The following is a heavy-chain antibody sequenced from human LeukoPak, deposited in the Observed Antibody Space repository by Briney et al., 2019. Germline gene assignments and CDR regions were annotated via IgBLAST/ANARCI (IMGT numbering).Heavy chain of an antibody. J-gene: IGHJ4*02. D-gene: IGHD2-8*01. CDR2: IKQDGSET. CDR3: AKDVCTSPRCLLYFDS. V-gene: IGHV3-7*03. CDR1: RFTLSNYW. Sequence: GGSLRLSCAASRFTLSNYWMSWVRQAPGKGLEWVANIKQDGSETYYVDSVKGRFTISRDNAKNSLSLQMNSLRAEDTAVYSCAKDVCTSPRCLLYFDSWGQGTLVTVSS.